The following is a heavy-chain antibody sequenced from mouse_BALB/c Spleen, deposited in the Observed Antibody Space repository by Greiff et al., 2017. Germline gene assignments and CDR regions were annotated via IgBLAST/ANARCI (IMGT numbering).Heavy chain of an antibody. CDR2: ISSGGGST. V-gene: IGHV5-12-1*01. J-gene: IGHJ2*01. D-gene: IGHD1-1*01. Sequence: EVKLEESGGGLVKPGGSLKLSCAASGFAFSSYDMSWVRQTPEKRLEWVAYISSGGGSTYYPDTVKGRFTISRDNAKNTLYLQMSSLKSEDTAMYYCASSPYYGSSYYFDYWGQGTTLTVSS. CDR3: ASSPYYGSSYYFDY. CDR1: GFAFSSYD.